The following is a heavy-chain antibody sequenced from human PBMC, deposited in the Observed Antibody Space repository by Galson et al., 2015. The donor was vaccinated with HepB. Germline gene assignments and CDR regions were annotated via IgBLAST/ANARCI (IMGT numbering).Heavy chain of an antibody. CDR3: ARGKVIVGASAVFYYYYGMDV. V-gene: IGHV4-34*01. Sequence: SLTCAVYGGSFSGYYWSWIRQPPGKGLEWIGEINHSGSTNYNPSLKSRVTISVDTSKNQFSLKLSSVTAADTAVYYCARGKVIVGASAVFYYYYGMDVWGQGTTVTVSS. CDR1: GGSFSGYY. CDR2: INHSGST. D-gene: IGHD1-26*01. J-gene: IGHJ6*02.